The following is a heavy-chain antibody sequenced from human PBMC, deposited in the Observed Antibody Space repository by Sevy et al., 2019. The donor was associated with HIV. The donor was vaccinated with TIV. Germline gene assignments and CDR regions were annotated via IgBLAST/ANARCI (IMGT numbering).Heavy chain of an antibody. J-gene: IGHJ4*02. D-gene: IGHD1-7*01. V-gene: IGHV3-7*01. CDR2: IKQDAGQK. Sequence: GGSMRLSCAASGFTFSKYWMGWVRQAPRKGLEWVANIKQDAGQKYYVNSVKGRFTTTRENAKNSLYLQMNSPRADDTAVYFCARDDGNYYFHYWGQGTLVTVSS. CDR1: GFTFSKYW. CDR3: ARDDGNYYFHY.